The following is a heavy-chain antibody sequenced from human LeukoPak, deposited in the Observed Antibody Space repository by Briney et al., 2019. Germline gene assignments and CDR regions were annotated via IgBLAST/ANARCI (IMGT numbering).Heavy chain of an antibody. CDR1: GYSISSGYY. D-gene: IGHD3-22*01. V-gene: IGHV4-38-2*02. CDR3: ARGAHHYDSSGYYEAFDY. J-gene: IGHJ4*02. CDR2: IYHSGST. Sequence: SETLSLTCTVSGYSISSGYYWGWIRQPPGKGLEWIGSIYHSGSTYYNPSLKSRVTISVDTSKNQFSLKLSSVTAADTAVYYCARGAHHYDSSGYYEAFDYWGQGTLVTVSS.